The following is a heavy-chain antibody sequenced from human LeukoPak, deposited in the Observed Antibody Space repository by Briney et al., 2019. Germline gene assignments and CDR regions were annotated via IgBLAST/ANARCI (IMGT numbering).Heavy chain of an antibody. J-gene: IGHJ1*01. Sequence: SKTLSLTCAVYGGSFSGYYWSWIRQPPGKGLEWIGEINHSGSTNYNPSLKSRVTISVDTSKNQFSLKLSSVTAADAAVYYCATDSGIAAAGSYFQHWGQGTLVTVSS. V-gene: IGHV4-34*01. CDR2: INHSGST. CDR1: GGSFSGYY. CDR3: ATDSGIAAAGSYFQH. D-gene: IGHD6-13*01.